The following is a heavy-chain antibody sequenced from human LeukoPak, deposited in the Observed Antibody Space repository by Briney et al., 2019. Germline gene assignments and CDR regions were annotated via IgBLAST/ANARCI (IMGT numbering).Heavy chain of an antibody. Sequence: KSGGSLRLSCAASGCTFSSYSMNWVRQAPGKGLKWVSSISSSSSYIYYADLVKGRFTISRDNAKNSLYLQMNSLRAEDTAVYYCAREEGSSGYYYLDYWGQGTLVTVSS. J-gene: IGHJ4*02. V-gene: IGHV3-21*01. CDR3: AREEGSSGYYYLDY. CDR1: GCTFSSYS. CDR2: ISSSSSYI. D-gene: IGHD3-22*01.